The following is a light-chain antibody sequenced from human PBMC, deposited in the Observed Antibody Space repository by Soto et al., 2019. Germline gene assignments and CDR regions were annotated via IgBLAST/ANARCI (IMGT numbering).Light chain of an antibody. J-gene: IGKJ4*01. Sequence: AIQLTQSPSSLSASVGDTVTITCRASQGISTTLAWYQQIPGKPPKFLIYDASSLQSGVPSRFSGSGSGTDFTLTISSQQPEDFATYFCQQFNSYPLTFGGGTKV. V-gene: IGKV1-13*02. CDR1: QGISTT. CDR2: DAS. CDR3: QQFNSYPLT.